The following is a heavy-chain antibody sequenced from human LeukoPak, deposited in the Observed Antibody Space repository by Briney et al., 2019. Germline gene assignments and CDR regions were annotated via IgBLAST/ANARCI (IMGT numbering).Heavy chain of an antibody. CDR2: IYYSGST. J-gene: IGHJ4*02. V-gene: IGHV4-59*01. Sequence: SETLSLTCTVSGGSISSYYWSWIRQPPGKGLEWIGYIYYSGSTNYNPSLKSRVTISVDTSRNQFSLRLSSVTAADTAVYYCARDHGGYYFDYWGQGTLVTVSS. CDR1: GGSISSYY. D-gene: IGHD3-16*01. CDR3: ARDHGGYYFDY.